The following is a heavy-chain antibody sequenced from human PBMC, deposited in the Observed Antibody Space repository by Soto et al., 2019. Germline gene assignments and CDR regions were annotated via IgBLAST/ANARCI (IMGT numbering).Heavy chain of an antibody. CDR3: ARSGGGLDY. Sequence: EVQLVESGGGLVQPGESLRLSCAASGFTVSNYHMTWVRRAPGKGLEWVSAVYADGATSHADSVKDRFTVSRDNSRNTLNLQMSGLRAEDTAVYYCARSGGGLDYWGQGTLVTVSS. CDR2: VYADGAT. J-gene: IGHJ4*02. D-gene: IGHD3-10*01. V-gene: IGHV3-66*01. CDR1: GFTVSNYH.